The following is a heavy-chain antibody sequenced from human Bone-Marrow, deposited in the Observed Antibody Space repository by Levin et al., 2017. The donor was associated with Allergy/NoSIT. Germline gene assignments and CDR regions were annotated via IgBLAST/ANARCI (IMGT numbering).Heavy chain of an antibody. Sequence: KASETLSLTCAVYGGSFSGYYWSWIRQPPGKGLEWIGEINHSGSTNYNPSLKSRVTISVDTSKNQFSLKLSSVTAADTAVYYCARGASGGSRPFDYWGQGTLVTVSS. V-gene: IGHV4-34*01. J-gene: IGHJ4*02. CDR2: INHSGST. D-gene: IGHD2-15*01. CDR1: GGSFSGYY. CDR3: ARGASGGSRPFDY.